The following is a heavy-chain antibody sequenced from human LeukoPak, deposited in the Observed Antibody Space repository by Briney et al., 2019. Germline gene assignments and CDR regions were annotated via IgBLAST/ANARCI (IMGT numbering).Heavy chain of an antibody. D-gene: IGHD3-10*01. J-gene: IGHJ4*01. CDR3: ARSPHGYVIRGVNCYGY. CDR1: GYTFTNIG. Sequence: ASVKVSCKASGYTFTNIGISWVRQAPGQGLEWMGWISTYHDITDYAQKFHGRVTMTKDTSTATVYMELRSLTSDDTAVYFCARSPHGYVIRGVNCYGYWGQEPWSPSPQ. CDR2: ISTYHDIT. V-gene: IGHV1-18*01.